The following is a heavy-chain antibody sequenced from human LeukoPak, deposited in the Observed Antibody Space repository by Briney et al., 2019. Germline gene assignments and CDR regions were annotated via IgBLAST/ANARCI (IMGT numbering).Heavy chain of an antibody. J-gene: IGHJ4*02. Sequence: SETLSLTCTVSGYSISSGYYWGWIRQPPGKGLEWIGSIYHSGSTYYNPSHKSRVTISVDTSKNQFSLKLSSVTAADTAVYYCARADYYGSGSYYNDWGQGTLVTVSS. CDR3: ARADYYGSGSYYND. CDR2: IYHSGST. V-gene: IGHV4-38-2*02. D-gene: IGHD3-10*01. CDR1: GYSISSGYY.